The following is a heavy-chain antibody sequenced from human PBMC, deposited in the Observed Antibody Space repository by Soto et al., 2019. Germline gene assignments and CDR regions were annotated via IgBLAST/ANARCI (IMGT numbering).Heavy chain of an antibody. D-gene: IGHD1-7*01. Sequence: SETPSPTRTVSCGSLSSSSYYLGWVRQPPGKGLEWIGSIYYSGSTYYNPSLKSRVTISVDTSKNQFSLKLSSVTAADTAVYYCARKGTGTTVWFDPWGQGTLVTSPQ. V-gene: IGHV4-39*01. J-gene: IGHJ5*02. CDR3: ARKGTGTTVWFDP. CDR1: CGSLSSSSYY. CDR2: IYYSGST.